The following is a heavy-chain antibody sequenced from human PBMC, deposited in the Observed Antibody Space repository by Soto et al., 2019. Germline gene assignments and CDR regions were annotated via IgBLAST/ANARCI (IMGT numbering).Heavy chain of an antibody. CDR1: GGSISSSSYY. CDR3: ATNYYDSMSLGY. D-gene: IGHD3-22*01. J-gene: IGHJ4*02. V-gene: IGHV4-39*01. CDR2: IYYSGST. Sequence: QLQLQESGPGLVKPSETLSLTCTVSGGSISSSSYYWGWIRQPPGQGLEWIGSIYYSGSTYYNPSLKSRVTISVDTSKNQFSLKLSSVTAADTAVYYCATNYYDSMSLGYWGQGTLVTVSS.